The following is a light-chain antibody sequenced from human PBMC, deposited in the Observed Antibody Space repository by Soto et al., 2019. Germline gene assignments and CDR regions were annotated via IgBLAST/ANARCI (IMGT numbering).Light chain of an antibody. Sequence: DVQMTQSPSSLSASVGDRVTITCRASQNIDIYLNWYQQKPGRPPTLLIYTTSRLQSGVPIRFSGSGSGTDFTLPISNLQPEDFATYSCHQSYITPPAFGQGTKVGIK. CDR3: HQSYITPPA. V-gene: IGKV1-39*01. CDR2: TTS. J-gene: IGKJ2*01. CDR1: QNIDIY.